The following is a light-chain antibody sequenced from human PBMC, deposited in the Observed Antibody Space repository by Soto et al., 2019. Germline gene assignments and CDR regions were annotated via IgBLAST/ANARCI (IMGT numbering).Light chain of an antibody. V-gene: IGLV1-51*01. CDR3: GTWDSSLSVWV. J-gene: IGLJ3*02. Sequence: QSALTQPPSVSAAPGQKVTISCSGSSSNIGNNYVSWYQQLPGTAPKLLIYDNNMRPSGIPGRFSGSKSGTSATLGITGLQTGDEADYYCGTWDSSLSVWVFGGGTKLTVL. CDR1: SSNIGNNY. CDR2: DNN.